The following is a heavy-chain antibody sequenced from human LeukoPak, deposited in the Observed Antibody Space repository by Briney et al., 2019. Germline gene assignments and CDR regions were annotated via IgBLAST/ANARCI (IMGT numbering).Heavy chain of an antibody. J-gene: IGHJ4*02. CDR2: FYYRGNT. CDR1: GDSINSSRHY. CDR3: ARRRWLQEIDY. Sequence: SETLSFTCSVSGDSINSSRHYWGWIRQPPGKVLEWIGNFYYRGNTYYNPSLKSRVTISVDPSKNQFSLKLTSVTAADTAVYYCARRRWLQEIDYWGQGTLVTVSS. V-gene: IGHV4-39*01. D-gene: IGHD5-24*01.